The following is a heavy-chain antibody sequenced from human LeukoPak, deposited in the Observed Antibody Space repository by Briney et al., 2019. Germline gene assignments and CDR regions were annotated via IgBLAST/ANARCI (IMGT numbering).Heavy chain of an antibody. V-gene: IGHV5-51*01. J-gene: IGHJ4*02. CDR3: ARLPRPRAHEDY. Sequence: PGESLKISCQGSGYSFPNYWIGWVRQMPGKGLEWMGIIYPGDSDTRYSPSFQGQVTISADKSISTAYLQWSSLKASDTAMYYCARLPRPRAHEDYWGQGTLVTASS. CDR1: GYSFPNYW. CDR2: IYPGDSDT.